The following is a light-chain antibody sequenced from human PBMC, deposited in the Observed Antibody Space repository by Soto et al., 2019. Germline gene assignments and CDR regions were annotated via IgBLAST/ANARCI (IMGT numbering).Light chain of an antibody. V-gene: IGLV1-40*01. CDR3: QSYDSSLSGSV. Sequence: QSVLTQPPSVSGAPGQRVTISCTGSSSNIGAGYDVHWYQQLPGTAPKLLIYGNSNRPSGVPDRFSGSKSGASTSLAITGLQXXDXADYYCQSYDSSLSGSVFGGGTKL. J-gene: IGLJ2*01. CDR1: SSNIGAGYD. CDR2: GNS.